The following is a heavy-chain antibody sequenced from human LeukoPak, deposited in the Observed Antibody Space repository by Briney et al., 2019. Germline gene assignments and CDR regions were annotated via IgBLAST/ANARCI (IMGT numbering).Heavy chain of an antibody. CDR2: INHSGST. J-gene: IGHJ4*02. Sequence: SETLSLTCAVYGGSFSGYYWSWIRQPPGKGLEWIGEINHSGSTNYNPSLKSRVTISVDTSKKQFSRKRSSVTGADTAVDYCARSGAVTYYYGSGSYYAPARLRYFDYWGQGTLVTVSS. D-gene: IGHD3-10*01. CDR3: ARSGAVTYYYGSGSYYAPARLRYFDY. CDR1: GGSFSGYY. V-gene: IGHV4-34*01.